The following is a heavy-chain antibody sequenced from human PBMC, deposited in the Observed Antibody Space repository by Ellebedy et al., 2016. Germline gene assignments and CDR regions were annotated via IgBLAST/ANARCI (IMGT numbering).Heavy chain of an antibody. CDR3: ARAGSIVLQSWFSP. CDR1: GGSFSGYY. CDR2: VIHSGNT. J-gene: IGHJ5*02. Sequence: SETLSLTXAVYGGSFSGYYWSWIRQPPGKGLEWIGDVIHSGNTNYNPSLKSRVTISLDTSENQFSLKLSSVTAADTAVYYCARAGSIVLQSWFSPWGQGTLVTVSS. V-gene: IGHV4-34*12. D-gene: IGHD4/OR15-4a*01.